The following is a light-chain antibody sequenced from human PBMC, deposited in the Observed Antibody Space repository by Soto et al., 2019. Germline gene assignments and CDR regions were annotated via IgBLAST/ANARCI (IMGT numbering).Light chain of an antibody. Sequence: EIVLTQSPATLSLSPGERATLSCRASQSVSSNLAWYQQKPGQAPRLLIYGASTRATGIPARFSGSGSGTEFTLTISTLQSEDLAVYYCQQYNNWPPTFGRGTRLEIK. CDR2: GAS. J-gene: IGKJ5*01. CDR3: QQYNNWPPT. V-gene: IGKV3-15*01. CDR1: QSVSSN.